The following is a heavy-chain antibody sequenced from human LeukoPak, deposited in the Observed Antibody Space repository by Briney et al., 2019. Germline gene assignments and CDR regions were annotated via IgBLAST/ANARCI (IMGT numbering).Heavy chain of an antibody. CDR1: GFTFSSYE. CDR2: ISSSGSTI. CDR3: ARDRISAKYYYGSGSSLYFDY. D-gene: IGHD3-10*01. J-gene: IGHJ4*02. V-gene: IGHV3-48*03. Sequence: GGSLRLSCAASGFTFSSYEMNWVRQAPGKGLEWVSYISSSGSTIYYADSVKGRFTISRDNSKNTLYLQMNSLRAEDTAVYYCARDRISAKYYYGSGSSLYFDYWGQGTLVTVSS.